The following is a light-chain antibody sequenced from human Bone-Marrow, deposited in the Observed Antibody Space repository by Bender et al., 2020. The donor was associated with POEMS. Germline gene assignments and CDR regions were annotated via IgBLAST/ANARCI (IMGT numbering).Light chain of an antibody. Sequence: QSVLTQPPSASGTPGQRVTISCSGSSSNIGTNPVNWYQQHPGKAPKLMIYEDNKRPSGVPDRFSGSKSGTSASLAISGLQSEDEADYYCAAWEDSLNGWVFGGGTKLTVL. V-gene: IGLV1-44*01. CDR2: EDN. CDR1: SSNIGTNP. CDR3: AAWEDSLNGWV. J-gene: IGLJ3*02.